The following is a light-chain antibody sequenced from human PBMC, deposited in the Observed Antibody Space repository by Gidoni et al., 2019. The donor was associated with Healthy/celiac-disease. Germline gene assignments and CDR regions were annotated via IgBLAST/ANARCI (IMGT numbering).Light chain of an antibody. CDR1: SSDVGGYNY. Sequence: QSALTQPASVSGSHGQSITISCTGTSSDVGGYNYVSWYQQHPCKAPKLMIYEVSNRPSGVSIRFSGSKSGNTASLTISGLQAEDEADYYCSSYTSSSTLFGGGTKLTVL. CDR3: SSYTSSSTL. J-gene: IGLJ2*01. V-gene: IGLV2-14*01. CDR2: EVS.